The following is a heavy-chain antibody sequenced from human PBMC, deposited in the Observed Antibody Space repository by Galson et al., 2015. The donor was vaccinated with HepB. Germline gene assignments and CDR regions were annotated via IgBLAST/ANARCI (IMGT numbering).Heavy chain of an antibody. Sequence: SLRLSCAASGFTFSSYAMSWVRQAPGKGLEWVSAISGSGGSTYYADSVKGRFTISRDNSKNTLYLQMNSLRAEDTAVYYCAKDYRYYDFWSGYSSFDYWCQGTLVTVSS. CDR2: ISGSGGST. V-gene: IGHV3-23*01. CDR1: GFTFSSYA. CDR3: AKDYRYYDFWSGYSSFDY. J-gene: IGHJ4*02. D-gene: IGHD3-3*01.